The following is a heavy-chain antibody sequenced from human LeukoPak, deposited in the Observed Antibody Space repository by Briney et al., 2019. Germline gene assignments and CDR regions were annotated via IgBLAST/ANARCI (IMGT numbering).Heavy chain of an antibody. CDR1: GFTFEEYA. Sequence: PGRSLRLSCIASGFTFEEYAMHWVRQAPGRGLEWISCVSWNSDKKAYTSSVRGRFTISRDNAKKSLYLEMKSLRADDTALYYCAKDRYCTSSSCPIDYWGRGTLVTVSS. J-gene: IGHJ4*02. CDR3: AKDRYCTSSSCPIDY. CDR2: VSWNSDKK. D-gene: IGHD2-15*01. V-gene: IGHV3-9*01.